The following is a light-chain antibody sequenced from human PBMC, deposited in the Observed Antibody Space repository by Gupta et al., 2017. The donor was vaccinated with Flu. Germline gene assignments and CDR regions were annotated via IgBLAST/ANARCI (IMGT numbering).Light chain of an antibody. Sequence: EIVMTQSPATLSASPGERATLSCRASQSVSTNLAWYQQKPGQAPRLLIYGASTRARATGVPARFSGSGSGTEFTLTISSLQSEDFAVYSCLQYYNWPGTFGQGTKLEI. CDR3: LQYYNWPGT. CDR2: GAS. J-gene: IGKJ2*01. CDR1: QSVSTN. V-gene: IGKV3-15*01.